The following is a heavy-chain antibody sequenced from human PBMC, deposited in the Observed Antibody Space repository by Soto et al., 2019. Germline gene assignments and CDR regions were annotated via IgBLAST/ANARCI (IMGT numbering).Heavy chain of an antibody. CDR2: INPGNGDT. J-gene: IGHJ5*02. CDR3: TRDPGRSWFDP. D-gene: IGHD3-10*01. V-gene: IGHV1-3*01. CDR1: GYTFTSYY. Sequence: ASVKVSCKASGYTFTSYYMHWLRQAPGQRLEWMGWINPGNGDTKYSQTFQGRVTITSDTSASTAYMELSSLRSEDTAVYYCTRDPGRSWFDPWGQGTLVTVS.